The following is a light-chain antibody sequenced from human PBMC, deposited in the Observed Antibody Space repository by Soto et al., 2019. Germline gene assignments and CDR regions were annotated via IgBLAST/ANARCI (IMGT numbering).Light chain of an antibody. CDR2: DAS. Sequence: DIQMTPFPSTLSASVGDRVTIPCRASQSISRWLAWYQQKPGKAPNLLISDASNLQSGVPSRFSGSGSGTHFTLTISSLQPEDFGTYYCQQTDSFPITFGQGTRLEIK. J-gene: IGKJ5*01. CDR1: QSISRW. CDR3: QQTDSFPIT. V-gene: IGKV1-5*01.